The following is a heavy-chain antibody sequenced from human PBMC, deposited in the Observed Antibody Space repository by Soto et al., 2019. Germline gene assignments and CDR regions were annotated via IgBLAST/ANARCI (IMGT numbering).Heavy chain of an antibody. J-gene: IGHJ6*02. CDR2: IYYSGST. V-gene: IGHV4-61*01. CDR1: GGSVSSGSYN. D-gene: IGHD3-3*02. Sequence: PSETLSLTCTVSGGSVSSGSYNWSWIRQPAGKGLEWIGYIYYSGSTNYNPSLKSRVTISVDTSKNQFSLKLSSVTAADTAVYYCPCVGIAGARSIESSYGLDVLGPGTTVTVSS. CDR3: PCVGIAGARSIESSYGLDV.